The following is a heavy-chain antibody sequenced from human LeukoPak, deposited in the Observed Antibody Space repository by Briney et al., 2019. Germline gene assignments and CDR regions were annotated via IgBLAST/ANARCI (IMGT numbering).Heavy chain of an antibody. Sequence: GGSLRLSCAASGFTFSSYSMNWVRQAPGKGLEWVSSISSSSSYIYYADSVKGRFTISRDNAKNSLYLQMNSLRAEDTAVYYCARVPSDDAFDIWGQGTMVTVSS. CDR3: ARVPSDDAFDI. CDR1: GFTFSSYS. J-gene: IGHJ3*02. V-gene: IGHV3-21*01. CDR2: ISSSSSYI.